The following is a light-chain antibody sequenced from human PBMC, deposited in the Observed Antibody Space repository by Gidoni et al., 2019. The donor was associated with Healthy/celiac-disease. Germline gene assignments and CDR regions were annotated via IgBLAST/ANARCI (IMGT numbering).Light chain of an antibody. CDR3: CSRLPSGAWV. CDR2: EVS. V-gene: IGLV2-23*02. Sequence: QSALTQPASVSGSPGQSITISCTGSSSDVGYYNFVSWYQQHPGKAPKLMIYEVSQRPSGFSNRFSGSKSGNTASLTISGLQAEDEGDYYCCSRLPSGAWVFGGGTKVTVL. J-gene: IGLJ3*02. CDR1: SSDVGYYNF.